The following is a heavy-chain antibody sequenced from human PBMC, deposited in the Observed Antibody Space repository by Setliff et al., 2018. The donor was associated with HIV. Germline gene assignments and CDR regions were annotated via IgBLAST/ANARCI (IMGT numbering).Heavy chain of an antibody. CDR3: AREAPSEPTRYYNFWSGYPDWFDP. CDR2: IYNGGAS. J-gene: IGHJ5*02. CDR1: GDSINSGSYY. D-gene: IGHD3-3*01. Sequence: SETLSLTCIASGDSINSGSYYWGWIRQPPGKGLEWIGTIYNGGASHYNPSLKSRVIIFLDTSKNQFSLELTSVTAADTAVYYCAREAPSEPTRYYNFWSGYPDWFDPWGQGTLVTVSS. V-gene: IGHV4-39*07.